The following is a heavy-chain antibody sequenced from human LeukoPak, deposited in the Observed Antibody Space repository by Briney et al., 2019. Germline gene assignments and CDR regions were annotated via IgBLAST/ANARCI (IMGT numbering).Heavy chain of an antibody. V-gene: IGHV1-8*01. J-gene: IGHJ4*02. CDR3: AARSSYSSGWNFDY. D-gene: IGHD6-19*01. CDR1: GYTFTSFD. CDR2: MKSNNGHT. Sequence: ASVKVSCKASGYTFTSFDFNWVRQATGQGLEWMGWMKSNNGHTGYAQKFQGRVTMTRDTSISTAYMELSSLRSEDTAVYYCAARSSYSSGWNFDYWGQGTLVTVSS.